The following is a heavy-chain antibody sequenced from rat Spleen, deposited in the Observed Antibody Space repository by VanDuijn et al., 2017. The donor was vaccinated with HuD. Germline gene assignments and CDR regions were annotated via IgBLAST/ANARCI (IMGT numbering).Heavy chain of an antibody. CDR1: GFTFSDYY. J-gene: IGHJ1*01. Sequence: EVQLVESGGGLVQPGRSLKLSCAASGFTFSDYYMAWVRQAPTKGLEWVATISYDGSSTYYRASVKGRFTISRDNAKSTLYLQMDSLRSEDTATYYCARTGSYYWYFDFWGPGTMVTVSS. CDR3: ARTGSYYWYFDF. D-gene: IGHD5-1*01. CDR2: ISYDGSST. V-gene: IGHV5-7*01.